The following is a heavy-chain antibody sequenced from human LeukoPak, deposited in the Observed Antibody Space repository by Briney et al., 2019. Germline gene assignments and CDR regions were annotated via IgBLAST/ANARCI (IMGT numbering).Heavy chain of an antibody. CDR1: GFSSSSYG. CDR2: IQYDGRNI. Sequence: GGSLRLSCAASGFSSSSYGMHWVRQAPGKGLEWVAFIQYDGRNIYYADSVKGRFTISRDNSKNTLYLQMNSLRAEDTAVYYCAKRRDGGSYYGFDYWGQGTLVTVSS. CDR3: AKRRDGGSYYGFDY. J-gene: IGHJ4*02. V-gene: IGHV3-30*02. D-gene: IGHD1-26*01.